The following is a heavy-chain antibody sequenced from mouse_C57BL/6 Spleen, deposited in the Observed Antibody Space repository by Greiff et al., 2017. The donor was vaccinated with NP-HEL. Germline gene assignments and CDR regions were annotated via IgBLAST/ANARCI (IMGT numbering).Heavy chain of an antibody. V-gene: IGHV1-82*01. Sequence: QVQLQQSGPELVKPGASVKISCKASGYAFSSSWMNWVKQRPGKGLEWIGRLYPGDGDTNYNGKFKGKATLTADKYSSTAYMQLSSLTSEDSAVYFCARTPSMMVTTSYAMDYWGQGTSVTVSS. D-gene: IGHD2-3*01. CDR3: ARTPSMMVTTSYAMDY. CDR1: GYAFSSSW. J-gene: IGHJ4*01. CDR2: LYPGDGDT.